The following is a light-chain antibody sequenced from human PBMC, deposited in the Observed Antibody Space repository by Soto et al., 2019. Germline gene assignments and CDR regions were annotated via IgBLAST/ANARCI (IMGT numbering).Light chain of an antibody. J-gene: IGLJ3*02. CDR3: QSYDSSLSGSIV. CDR1: SSNIGAGHD. CDR2: GNS. V-gene: IGLV1-40*01. Sequence: QSVLTQPPSVSGAPGQRVTISCTGSSSNIGAGHDIHWYQQLPGTAPKVLIYGNSNRPSGVPDRFSGSKSGTSASLAITGLQAEDEADYYCQSYDSSLSGSIVFGGGTQLTVL.